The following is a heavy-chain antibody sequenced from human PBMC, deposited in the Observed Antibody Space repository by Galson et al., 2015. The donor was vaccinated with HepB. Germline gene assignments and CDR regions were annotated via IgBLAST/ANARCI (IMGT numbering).Heavy chain of an antibody. Sequence: SVKVFCKASGYTFTNYYMHWVRQAPGQGLEWMGIINTSGGSKSYAQKFQVRVTMTRDTSTSTVYMGLSSLRSEDTAVYYCARYCGSWFDPWGQGTLVTVSS. CDR2: INTSGGSK. D-gene: IGHD3-16*01. CDR3: ARYCGSWFDP. V-gene: IGHV1-46*03. CDR1: GYTFTNYY. J-gene: IGHJ5*02.